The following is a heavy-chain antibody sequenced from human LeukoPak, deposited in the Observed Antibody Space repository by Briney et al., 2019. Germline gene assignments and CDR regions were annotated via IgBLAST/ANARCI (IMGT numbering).Heavy chain of an antibody. J-gene: IGHJ3*02. CDR3: ARDTAYGDGAFDI. D-gene: IGHD4-17*01. Sequence: GGSLRLSCAASGFTFSSYSMNWVRQAPGKGLEWVSSISSSSSYIYYADSVKGRFTISRDNAKNSLYLQMNSLRAEDTAVYYCARDTAYGDGAFDIWGQGTMVTVSS. CDR2: ISSSSSYI. V-gene: IGHV3-21*01. CDR1: GFTFSSYS.